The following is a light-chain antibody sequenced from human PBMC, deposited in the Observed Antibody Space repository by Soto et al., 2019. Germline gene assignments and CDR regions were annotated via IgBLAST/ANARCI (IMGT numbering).Light chain of an antibody. J-gene: IGKJ5*01. CDR1: QSVSGN. CDR2: GAS. CDR3: QQYNNWPPT. V-gene: IGKV3-15*01. Sequence: EIVMTQSPATLSVSPGERATLSCRASQSVSGNLAWYQQKPGQAPRLLIYGASTRATGIPARFSGSGSGTDFTLTISSLQSEDFALYYCQQYNNWPPTFGQGTRLDIK.